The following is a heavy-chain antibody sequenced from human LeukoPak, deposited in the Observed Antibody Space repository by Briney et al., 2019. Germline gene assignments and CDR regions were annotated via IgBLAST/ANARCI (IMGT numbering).Heavy chain of an antibody. D-gene: IGHD3-3*01. J-gene: IGHJ4*02. CDR2: IKGDGIST. V-gene: IGHV3-74*01. Sequence: GGSLRLSCAASGFDFSSNWMHWVRHAPGKGLVWVSRIKGDGISTNYADSVKGRFTISRDIAKNTLYLQMNSLRAEDTGVYYCAKDHYWSIDYWGRGTLVTVSS. CDR1: GFDFSSNW. CDR3: AKDHYWSIDY.